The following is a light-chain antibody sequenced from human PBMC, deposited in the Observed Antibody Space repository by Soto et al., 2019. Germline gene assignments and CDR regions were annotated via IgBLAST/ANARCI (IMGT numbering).Light chain of an antibody. Sequence: QLVLTQPPSVSGAPGQRVTISCTGSSSNIGAGYDVHWYQQLPGTAPKLLIYGNSNRPSGVPDRFSASRSGTSASLAITGLQAEDEAGYYCQSYDSSLSGLLFGGGTQLTVL. CDR3: QSYDSSLSGLL. J-gene: IGLJ7*01. V-gene: IGLV1-40*01. CDR2: GNS. CDR1: SSNIGAGYD.